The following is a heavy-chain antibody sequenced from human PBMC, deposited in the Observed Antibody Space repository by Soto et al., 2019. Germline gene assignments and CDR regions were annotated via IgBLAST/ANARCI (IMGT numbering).Heavy chain of an antibody. D-gene: IGHD3-3*01. CDR1: GYTFTSYD. CDR2: MNPNSGNT. Sequence: XSVKVSCNASGYTFTSYDINCVRQATGQGLEWMGWMNPNSGNTGYAQKFQGRVTMTRNTSISTAYMELSSLRSEDTAVYYCARGNVLRFLEWLIDTGFDYWGQGTLVTVSS. V-gene: IGHV1-8*01. CDR3: ARGNVLRFLEWLIDTGFDY. J-gene: IGHJ4*02.